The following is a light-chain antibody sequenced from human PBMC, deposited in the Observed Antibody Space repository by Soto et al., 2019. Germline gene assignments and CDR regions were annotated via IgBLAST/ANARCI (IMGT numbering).Light chain of an antibody. CDR1: QSVSNNY. Sequence: EIVMTQSPATLSVSPGDGATLSCRASQSVSNNYLAWYQQKPGQAPRLLIYGASNRATGIPDRFSGSGSGTDFTLTISRLEPEDFAVYYCQQYGSSGTFGQGTKVDI. V-gene: IGKV3-20*01. J-gene: IGKJ1*01. CDR2: GAS. CDR3: QQYGSSGT.